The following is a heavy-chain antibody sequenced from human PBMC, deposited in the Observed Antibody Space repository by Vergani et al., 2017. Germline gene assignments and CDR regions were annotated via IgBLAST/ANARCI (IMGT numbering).Heavy chain of an antibody. CDR3: ARDQGYCSSTSCYSRSFDY. Sequence: EVQLVESGGGLVQPGGSLRLSCAASGFTFSSYWMHWVRQAPGKGLVWVSRINSDGSSTSYADSVKCRFTISRDNAKNTLYLQMNSLRAEDTAVYYCARDQGYCSSTSCYSRSFDYWGQGTLVPVSS. V-gene: IGHV3-74*01. D-gene: IGHD2-2*01. CDR2: INSDGSST. J-gene: IGHJ4*02. CDR1: GFTFSSYW.